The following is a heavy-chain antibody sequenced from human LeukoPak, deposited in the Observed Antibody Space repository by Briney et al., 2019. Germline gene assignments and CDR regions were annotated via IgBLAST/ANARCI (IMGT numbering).Heavy chain of an antibody. V-gene: IGHV3-53*01. Sequence: GGSLRLSCAASGFTVSSNYMSWVRQAPGKGLEWVSVIYSGGSTYYADYVKGRFTLSRDHSKNTLYIQMNSLSAEETAVYYCASQVVVAATVAFDIWGQGTMVTVSS. D-gene: IGHD2-15*01. CDR2: IYSGGST. CDR3: ASQVVVAATVAFDI. CDR1: GFTVSSNY. J-gene: IGHJ3*02.